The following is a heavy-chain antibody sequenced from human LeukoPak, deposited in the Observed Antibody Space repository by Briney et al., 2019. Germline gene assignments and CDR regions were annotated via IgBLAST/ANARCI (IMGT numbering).Heavy chain of an antibody. CDR3: AKDHQRGLWLDY. V-gene: IGHV3-23*01. CDR1: GFTFSTYV. J-gene: IGHJ4*02. D-gene: IGHD5-18*01. Sequence: GGSLRLSCAASGFTFSTYVMNWVRQAPGKGLEWVSGISGSGGSTYYADSVKGRFTISRDNSKNTLYLQMNSLRAEDTAVYYCAKDHQRGLWLDYWGQGTLVTVSS. CDR2: ISGSGGST.